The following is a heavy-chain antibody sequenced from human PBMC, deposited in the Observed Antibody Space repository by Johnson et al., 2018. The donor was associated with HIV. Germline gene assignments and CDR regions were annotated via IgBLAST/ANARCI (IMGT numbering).Heavy chain of an antibody. J-gene: IGHJ3*02. Sequence: VQLVESGGGLVQPGGSLRLSCAASGFTFSSYWMSWVRQAPGKGLEWMANIKQDGSEKYYVDSVRGRFTISRDNAKNSLYLQMNSLRAEDPAVYYCARDPDLDAFDIWGQGTMVTVSS. CDR2: IKQDGSEK. CDR3: ARDPDLDAFDI. CDR1: GFTFSSYW. D-gene: IGHD1-14*01. V-gene: IGHV3-7*05.